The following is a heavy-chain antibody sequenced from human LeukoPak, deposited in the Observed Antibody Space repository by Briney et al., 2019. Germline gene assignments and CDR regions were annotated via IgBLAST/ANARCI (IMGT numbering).Heavy chain of an antibody. V-gene: IGHV4-34*01. CDR1: GGSFSGYY. CDR3: ASSVLRRGDY. D-gene: IGHD3-16*01. Sequence: KPSETLSLTCAVYGGSFSGYYRSWIRQPPGKGLEWIGEINHSGSTNYNPSLKSRVTISVDTSKNQFSLKLSSVTAADTAVYYCASSVLRRGDYWGQGTLVTVSS. CDR2: INHSGST. J-gene: IGHJ4*02.